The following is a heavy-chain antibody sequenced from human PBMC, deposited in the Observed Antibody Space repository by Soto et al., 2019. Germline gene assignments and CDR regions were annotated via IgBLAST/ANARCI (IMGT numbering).Heavy chain of an antibody. D-gene: IGHD1-1*01. CDR1: GGSISSGGYY. J-gene: IGHJ4*02. CDR3: ARWPQLESRFDY. Sequence: QVQLQESGPGLVKPSQTLSLTCTVSGGSISSGGYYSSWIRQHPGKGLEWIRYIYYSGSTYYNPSIKSRVTISVDSSKNQFSLKRSSVTAADTAVYYWARWPQLESRFDYWGQGTLVTVSS. CDR2: IYYSGST. V-gene: IGHV4-31*03.